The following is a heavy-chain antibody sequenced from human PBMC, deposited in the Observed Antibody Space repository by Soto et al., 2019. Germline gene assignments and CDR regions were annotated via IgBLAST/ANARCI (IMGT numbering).Heavy chain of an antibody. J-gene: IGHJ4*02. CDR2: IYFDGITT. CDR1: GFTFNTHW. CDR3: ESGGAMGVDY. Sequence: GGSLRLSCTASGFTFNTHWMHWVRQAPGKGLVWVSRIYFDGITTNYADSVKGRLTVSRDNAKNTVYLHVNTLRDEDTAVYYCESGGAMGVDYWGQGTLATVSS. V-gene: IGHV3-74*01. D-gene: IGHD2-8*01.